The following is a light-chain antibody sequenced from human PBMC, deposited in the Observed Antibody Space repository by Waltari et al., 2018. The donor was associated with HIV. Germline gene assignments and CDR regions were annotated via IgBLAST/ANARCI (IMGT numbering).Light chain of an antibody. CDR1: RDIVKH. CDR3: RQDFTYPRT. J-gene: IGKJ1*01. CDR2: AAS. Sequence: AIQLTQSPPSLSAPVGGRVTIPCRASRDIVKHLGWYQQQPGKPLKLLIYAASRVQSGVPSLISGSGSGTDVTLTISSLQPEDGATYYCRQDFTYPRTFGQGTRVEIK. V-gene: IGKV1-6*01.